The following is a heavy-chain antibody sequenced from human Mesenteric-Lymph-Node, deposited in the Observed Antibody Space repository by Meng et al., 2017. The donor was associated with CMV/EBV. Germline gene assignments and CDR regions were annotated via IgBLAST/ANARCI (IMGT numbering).Heavy chain of an antibody. CDR2: IRSSADGSGTTT. Sequence: GGSLRLSCAASGFTFSDYFMSWIRQAPGKGLEWVSYIRSSADGSGTTTFYTDSVRGRFTISRDNARNSLYLQMNSLRVEDTAVYYCATCNLAVPGGHWGQGTLVTISS. CDR3: ATCNLAVPGGH. D-gene: IGHD2/OR15-2a*01. CDR1: GFTFSDYF. J-gene: IGHJ4*02. V-gene: IGHV3-11*04.